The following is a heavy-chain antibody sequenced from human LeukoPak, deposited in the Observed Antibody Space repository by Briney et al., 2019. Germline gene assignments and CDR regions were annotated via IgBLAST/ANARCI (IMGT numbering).Heavy chain of an antibody. V-gene: IGHV3-23*01. J-gene: IGHJ6*03. D-gene: IGHD3-3*01. Sequence: PGGSLRLSCAASGFTFSSYAMSWVRQAPGKGLEWVSAISGSGGSTYYADSVKGRFTISRDNSKNTLYLQMNSLRAEDTAVYYCAQEGPDYDFWSGYYYYYYYYMDVWGKGTTVTVSS. CDR2: ISGSGGST. CDR3: AQEGPDYDFWSGYYYYYYYYMDV. CDR1: GFTFSSYA.